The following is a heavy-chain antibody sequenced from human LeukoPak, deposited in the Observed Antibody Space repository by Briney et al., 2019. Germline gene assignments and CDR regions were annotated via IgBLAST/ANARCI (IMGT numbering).Heavy chain of an antibody. CDR1: GGSISDFH. CDR3: GRVGNTYGPDFDY. CDR2: VNINEGP. J-gene: IGHJ4*02. V-gene: IGHV4-4*07. Sequence: SETLSLTCTVSGGSISDFHWSWIRQPAGKGLEWIGHVNINEGPKYNPSLRSRVIMSTDTSRNQYSLELTSVTAADTAVYYWGRVGNTYGPDFDYGAQETRVPVS. D-gene: IGHD3-10*01.